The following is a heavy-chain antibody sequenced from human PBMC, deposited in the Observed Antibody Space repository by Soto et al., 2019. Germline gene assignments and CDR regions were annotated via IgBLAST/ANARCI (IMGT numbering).Heavy chain of an antibody. V-gene: IGHV4-4*07. D-gene: IGHD2-15*01. CDR1: GGSISSYY. CDR2: IYPSGST. J-gene: IGHJ4*02. CDR3: ARATICSGGGCRFDY. Sequence: SETLSLSCTVSGGSISSYYWNWIRQPAGNGREWIGRIYPSGSTNYNPSLKSRVNMSEETSRNQFSLKLSSVTAADTAVYYCARATICSGGGCRFDYWGQGALVTVS.